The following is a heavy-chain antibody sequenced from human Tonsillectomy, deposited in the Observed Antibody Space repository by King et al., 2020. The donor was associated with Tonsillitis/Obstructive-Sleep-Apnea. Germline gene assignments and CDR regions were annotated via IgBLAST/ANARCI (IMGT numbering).Heavy chain of an antibody. V-gene: IGHV3-30*04. J-gene: IGHJ3*02. CDR1: GFTFSSYS. CDR2: ISYDGSNK. Sequence: VQLVQSGGGVVQPGRSLKLSCAASGFTFSSYSMHWVRQAPGKGLEWVAVISYDGSNKYYADCVKVRFTISRDNSKNTLYLQMNSLRADDTAVCYCARGHYYDSSGNYYVWAFDIWGQGTMVTVSS. D-gene: IGHD3-22*01. CDR3: ARGHYYDSSGNYYVWAFDI.